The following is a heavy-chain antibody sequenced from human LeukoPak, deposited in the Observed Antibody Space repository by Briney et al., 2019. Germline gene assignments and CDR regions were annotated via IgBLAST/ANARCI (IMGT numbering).Heavy chain of an antibody. CDR1: GYTFTGHY. CDR2: IHPNTGGT. V-gene: IGHV1-2*02. D-gene: IGHD3-22*01. Sequence: ASVKVSCMASGYTFTGHYIHWVRQAPGQGLEWMGWIHPNTGGTKYAQKFQGRVTMTRDTSSSTAYMELSSLRSADTAVYYCASEYKYDSSGANAFDIWGQGTMVTVSS. J-gene: IGHJ3*02. CDR3: ASEYKYDSSGANAFDI.